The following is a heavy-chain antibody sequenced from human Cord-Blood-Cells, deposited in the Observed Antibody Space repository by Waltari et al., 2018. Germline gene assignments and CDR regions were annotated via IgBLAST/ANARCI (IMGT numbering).Heavy chain of an antibody. J-gene: IGHJ6*03. V-gene: IGHV4-39*01. CDR1: GGPISSSCYS. CDR2: IYYGGST. Sequence: QLQLQESGPGLVQPSETLSLNCTVFGGPISSSCYSWGWARQPPGKGRGWIGSIYYGGSTYYNPALKSRVTISVDTSKNQFSLKLSSVTAADTAVYYCARQGATTKEDYYYYMDVWGKGTTVTVSS. D-gene: IGHD1-26*01. CDR3: ARQGATTKEDYYYYMDV.